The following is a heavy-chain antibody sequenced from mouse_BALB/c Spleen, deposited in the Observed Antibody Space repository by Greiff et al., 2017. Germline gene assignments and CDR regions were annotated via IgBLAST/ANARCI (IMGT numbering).Heavy chain of an antibody. Sequence: DVHLVESGGGLVKPGGSLKLSCAASGFTFSSYAMSWVRQSPEKRLEWVAEISSGGSYTYYPDTVTGRFTISRDNAKNTLYLEMSSLRSEDTAMYYCAREGDGYYPYAMDYWGQGTSVTVSS. CDR3: AREGDGYYPYAMDY. D-gene: IGHD2-3*01. CDR1: GFTFSSYA. V-gene: IGHV5-9-4*01. CDR2: ISSGGSYT. J-gene: IGHJ4*01.